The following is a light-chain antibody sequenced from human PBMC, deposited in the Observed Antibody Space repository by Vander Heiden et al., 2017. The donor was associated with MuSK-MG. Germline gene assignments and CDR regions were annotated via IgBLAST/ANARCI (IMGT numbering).Light chain of an antibody. CDR3: AAWDDSLNGPV. V-gene: IGLV1-44*01. J-gene: IGLJ3*02. CDR2: STN. Sequence: QSVLTQPPSASATPGQRVTISCSGSDSNIGTSTVSWYQQLPGMAPQLLIYSTNKRPSGVPDRFSGAKSGPSASLIISGLQSEDEADYSCAAWDDSLNGPVFGGGTKLTVL. CDR1: DSNIGTST.